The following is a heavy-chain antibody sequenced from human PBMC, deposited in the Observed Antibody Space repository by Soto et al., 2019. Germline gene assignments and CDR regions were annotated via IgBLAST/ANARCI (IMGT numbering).Heavy chain of an antibody. CDR1: GFTFDDYA. V-gene: IGHV3-9*01. Sequence: PGGSLRLSFTASGFTFDDYAMHWVPRAPGKGLEGGSGISWKSGSIGYADSVKGRFTISRDNAKDSLYLHMNSLRAEDTALYYFALPWLWLGTDYWGRGTLFTVPQ. CDR3: ALPWLWLGTDY. D-gene: IGHD5-18*01. CDR2: ISWKSGSI. J-gene: IGHJ4*02.